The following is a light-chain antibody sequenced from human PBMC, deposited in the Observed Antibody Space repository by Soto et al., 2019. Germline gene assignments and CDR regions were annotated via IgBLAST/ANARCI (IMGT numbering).Light chain of an antibody. CDR3: AAWDGSLSAWV. V-gene: IGLV1-47*01. CDR2: MND. J-gene: IGLJ3*02. Sequence: QSVLTQPPSASGTPGQRVTISCSGSSSNVGSHSVFWYQRLSGTAPKLLMYMNDQRPSGVPARFSGSKSGTSASLALSGLRSEDEADYYCAAWDGSLSAWVLGGGTKLTVL. CDR1: SSNVGSHS.